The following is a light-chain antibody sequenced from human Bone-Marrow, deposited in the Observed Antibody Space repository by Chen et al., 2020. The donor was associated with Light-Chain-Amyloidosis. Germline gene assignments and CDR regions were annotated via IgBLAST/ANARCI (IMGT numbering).Light chain of an antibody. CDR2: EDD. CDR1: SCSIATNY. Sequence: NFMLTQPHSVSESPGKTVIISCTRSSCSIATNYVQWYQQRPGSSPTTVIYEDDLRPSGVPDRFSGSIDRSSNSASLTISGLKTEDEADYYCQSYQGSSQGVFGGGTKLTVL. CDR3: QSYQGSSQGV. V-gene: IGLV6-57*01. J-gene: IGLJ3*02.